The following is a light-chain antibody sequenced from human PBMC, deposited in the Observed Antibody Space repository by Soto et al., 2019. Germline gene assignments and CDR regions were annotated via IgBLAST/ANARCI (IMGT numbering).Light chain of an antibody. J-gene: IGKJ1*01. CDR2: GAS. V-gene: IGKV3-20*01. CDR3: QQYVSWT. CDR1: QTISSNY. Sequence: EIVLTQSPGTLSVSPGERATLSCRASQTISSNYLAWYQQKPGQAPSLLIYGASSRATVIPDRFSGSGYGTDFTLTISRLEPEDSAIYYCQQYVSWTFGQGTKVEIK.